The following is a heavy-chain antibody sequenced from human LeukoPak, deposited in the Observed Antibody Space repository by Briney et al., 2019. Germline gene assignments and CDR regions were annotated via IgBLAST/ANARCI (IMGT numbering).Heavy chain of an antibody. D-gene: IGHD1-14*01. Sequence: PGGSLRLSCAASGFTFSSNWMHWVRQAPGKGLVWVSRINEDGSTTNYADSVKGRSTIFRDNAKNTLYLQMNSLRAEDTAVYYCSITPGYWGQGTLVTVSS. CDR1: GFTFSSNW. CDR2: INEDGSTT. CDR3: SITPGY. J-gene: IGHJ4*02. V-gene: IGHV3-74*01.